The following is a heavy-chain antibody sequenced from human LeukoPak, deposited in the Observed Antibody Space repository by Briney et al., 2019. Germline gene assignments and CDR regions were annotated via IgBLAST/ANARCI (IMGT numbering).Heavy chain of an antibody. J-gene: IGHJ5*02. CDR2: VSSTSGFL. D-gene: IGHD3-10*01. Sequence: PGGSLRLSCAASGFTFSSYNMNWVRQAPGKGLEWVSTVSSTSGFLHYADSVKGRFTISRDNAQDSVYLELSSLGVEGTAVYYCARSLLYFGSGPNGFDPWGKGTLVIVSS. V-gene: IGHV3-21*06. CDR1: GFTFSSYN. CDR3: ARSLLYFGSGPNGFDP.